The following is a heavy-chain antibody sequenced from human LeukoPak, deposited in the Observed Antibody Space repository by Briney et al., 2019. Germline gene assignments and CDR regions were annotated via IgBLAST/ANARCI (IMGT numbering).Heavy chain of an antibody. CDR3: ARWGSKIYYYGSGSYRNCFDP. D-gene: IGHD3-10*01. V-gene: IGHV4-34*01. CDR2: INHSGST. CDR1: GGSFSGYY. Sequence: PSETLSLTCAVYGGSFSGYYWSWIRQPPGKGLEWIGEINHSGSTNYNPSLKSRVTISVDTSKNQFSLKLSSVTAADTAVYYCARWGSKIYYYGSGSYRNCFDPWGQGTLVTVSS. J-gene: IGHJ5*02.